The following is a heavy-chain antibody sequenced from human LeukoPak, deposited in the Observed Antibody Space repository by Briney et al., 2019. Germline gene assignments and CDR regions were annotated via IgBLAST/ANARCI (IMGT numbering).Heavy chain of an antibody. J-gene: IGHJ4*02. CDR1: GYTFTANY. V-gene: IGHV1-2*02. CDR2: MNPNSGAT. D-gene: IGHD3-22*01. CDR3: ARFGISGYDY. Sequence: ASLKVSCTASGYTFTANYLHWVRQSPGQGLEWMGWMNPNSGATKCAQKFQDRVTMTRDTSISTAYMELSRLQSDDTAVYYCARFGISGYDYWGQGTLATVSS.